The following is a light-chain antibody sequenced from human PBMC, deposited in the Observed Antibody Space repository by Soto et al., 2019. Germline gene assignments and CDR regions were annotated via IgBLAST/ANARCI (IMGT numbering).Light chain of an antibody. J-gene: IGKJ2*01. CDR2: GAS. CDR3: QQYNNWLYT. V-gene: IGKV3-15*01. Sequence: EIVMTQSPATLSVSPGERATLSCRASQSVSSNLAWYQQKPGQPPRLLIYGASTRTTGIPDRFSGSGSGTEFSLTISSLQSEDFAVYYCQQYNNWLYTFGQGTQLEIK. CDR1: QSVSSN.